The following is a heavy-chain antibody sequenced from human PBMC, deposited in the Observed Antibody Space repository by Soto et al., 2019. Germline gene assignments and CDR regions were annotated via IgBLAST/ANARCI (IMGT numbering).Heavy chain of an antibody. CDR3: ARGPFLRAYAFDI. D-gene: IGHD4-17*01. V-gene: IGHV4-34*01. Sequence: PSETLSLTCAVYGGSFSGYYWSWIRQPPGKGLEWIGEINHSGSTNYNPSLKSRVTISVDTSKNQFSLKLSSVTAADTAVYYCARGPFLRAYAFDIWGQGTMVTVS. CDR2: INHSGST. J-gene: IGHJ3*02. CDR1: GGSFSGYY.